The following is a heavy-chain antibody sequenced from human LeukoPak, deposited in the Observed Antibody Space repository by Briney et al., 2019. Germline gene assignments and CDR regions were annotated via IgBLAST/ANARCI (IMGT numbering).Heavy chain of an antibody. J-gene: IGHJ4*02. CDR3: AKDSAVSAFDY. CDR2: IYSGGST. D-gene: IGHD6-19*01. CDR1: GFTVSSNY. V-gene: IGHV3-53*01. Sequence: PGGSLRLSCAASGFTVSSNYMSWVRQAPGKGLEWVSVIYSGGSTYYADSVKGRFTISRDNSKNTLYLQMNSLRAEDTAVYYCAKDSAVSAFDYWGQGTLVTVSS.